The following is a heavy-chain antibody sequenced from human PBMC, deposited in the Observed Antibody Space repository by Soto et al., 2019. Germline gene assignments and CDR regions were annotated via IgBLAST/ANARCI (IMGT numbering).Heavy chain of an antibody. CDR3: AIAGYCSGGSCSDEAFDI. CDR2: ISAYNGNT. J-gene: IGHJ3*02. D-gene: IGHD2-15*01. V-gene: IGHV1-18*01. CDR1: GDSFTSYG. Sequence: VASVKVSCKASGDSFTSYGMSWVRQASGQGLEWMGWISAYNGNTNYAQKLQGRVTMTTDTSTSTAYMELRSLRSDDTAVYYCAIAGYCSGGSCSDEAFDIWGQGTMVTVS.